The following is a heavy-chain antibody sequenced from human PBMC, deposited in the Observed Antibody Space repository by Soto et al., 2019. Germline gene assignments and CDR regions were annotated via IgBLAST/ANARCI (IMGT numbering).Heavy chain of an antibody. CDR3: ARVYHAHGSSWYFDY. Sequence: SVKVSCKASGGTFSSYAISWVRQAPGQGLEWMGGIIPIFGTANYAQKFQGRVTITADESTSTAYMELSSLRSEDTAVYYCARVYHAHGSSWYFDYWGQGTLVTVSS. CDR2: IIPIFGTA. V-gene: IGHV1-69*13. J-gene: IGHJ4*02. CDR1: GGTFSSYA. D-gene: IGHD6-13*01.